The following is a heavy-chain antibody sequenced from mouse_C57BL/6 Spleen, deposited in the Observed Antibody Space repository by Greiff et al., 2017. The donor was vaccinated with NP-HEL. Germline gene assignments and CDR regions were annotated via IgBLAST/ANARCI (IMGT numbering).Heavy chain of an antibody. V-gene: IGHV1-81*01. CDR1: GYTFTSYG. CDR2: IYPRSGNT. D-gene: IGHD1-1*01. J-gene: IGHJ4*01. Sequence: VKLQESGAELARPGASVKLSCKASGYTFTSYGISWVKQRTGQGLEWIGEIYPRSGNTYYNEKFKGKATLTADKSSSTAYMELRSLTSEDSAVYFCALITTVVPYAMDYWGQGTSVTVSS. CDR3: ALITTVVPYAMDY.